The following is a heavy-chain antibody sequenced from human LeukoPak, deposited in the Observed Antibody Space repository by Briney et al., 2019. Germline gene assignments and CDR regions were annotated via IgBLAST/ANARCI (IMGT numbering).Heavy chain of an antibody. CDR1: GYTLTELS. V-gene: IGHV1-24*01. D-gene: IGHD6-13*01. J-gene: IGHJ4*02. CDR2: FDPEDGET. CDR3: ARGWEAAGTGARE. Sequence: ASVKVSCKVSGYTLTELSMHWVRQAPGKGLEWMGGFDPEDGETFYAQKFQGRVTMTEDTSTSTAYMELRSLRSDDTAVYYCARGWEAAGTGAREWGQGTLVTVSS.